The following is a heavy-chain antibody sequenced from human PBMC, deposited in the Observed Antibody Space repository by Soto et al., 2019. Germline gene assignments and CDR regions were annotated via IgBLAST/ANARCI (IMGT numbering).Heavy chain of an antibody. CDR3: VKDRRSTRRAMDV. CDR2: ISSNGAVT. V-gene: IGHV3-64D*06. CDR1: GFTFSSCA. J-gene: IGHJ6*02. Sequence: GGSLRLSCSASGFTFSSCAMHWVRQAAGKGLEYVSGISSNGAVTYYAESVKDRFTISRDNSRNTLFLQVNSLTGEDMAVYYCVKDRRSTRRAMDVWGQGTTVTVSS. D-gene: IGHD2-2*01.